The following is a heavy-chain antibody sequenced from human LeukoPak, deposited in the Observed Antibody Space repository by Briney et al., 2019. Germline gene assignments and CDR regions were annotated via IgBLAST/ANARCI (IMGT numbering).Heavy chain of an antibody. V-gene: IGHV3-30-3*01. J-gene: IGHJ4*02. Sequence: GGSLRLSCAASGFTFSSYAMHWVRQAPGKGLEWVAVISYDGSNKYYADSVKGRLTISRDNSKNTLYLQMNSLRAEDTAVYYCARDGAMVRGVMEFDYWGQGTLVTVSS. CDR2: ISYDGSNK. CDR1: GFTFSSYA. CDR3: ARDGAMVRGVMEFDY. D-gene: IGHD3-10*01.